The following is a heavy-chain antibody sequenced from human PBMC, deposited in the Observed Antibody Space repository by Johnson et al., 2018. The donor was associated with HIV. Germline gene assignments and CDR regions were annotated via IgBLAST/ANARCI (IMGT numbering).Heavy chain of an antibody. Sequence: VQLVESGGGLVQPGGSLRLSCAASGFTFSNYWMSWVRQAPGKGLAWVANIKQDGSENYYVDSVKGRFTISRDNAKNSLYLQMNSLRVEDTAVYYCAREGGNWGRPDAFDLWGQGTMVTVSS. CDR1: GFTFSNYW. J-gene: IGHJ3*01. CDR2: IKQDGSEN. CDR3: AREGGNWGRPDAFDL. V-gene: IGHV3-7*01. D-gene: IGHD7-27*01.